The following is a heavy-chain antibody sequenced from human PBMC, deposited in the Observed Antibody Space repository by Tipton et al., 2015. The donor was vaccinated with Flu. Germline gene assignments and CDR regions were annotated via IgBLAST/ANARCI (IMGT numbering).Heavy chain of an antibody. Sequence: QLVQSGAEVKKPGASVKVSCKASGYSFTGYYVHWVRQAPGQGLEWMGRINPNSGGTKYPQNFQGRVTMTRDTSIGAAYMDLSRLRSDDTAVYYCARESIVVTGIDAFDIWGQGTMVTVSS. J-gene: IGHJ3*02. CDR1: GYSFTGYY. V-gene: IGHV1-2*06. CDR3: ARESIVVTGIDAFDI. CDR2: INPNSGGT. D-gene: IGHD3-22*01.